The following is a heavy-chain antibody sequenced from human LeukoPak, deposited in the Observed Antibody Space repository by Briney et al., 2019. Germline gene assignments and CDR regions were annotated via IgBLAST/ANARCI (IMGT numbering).Heavy chain of an antibody. J-gene: IGHJ4*02. CDR2: ISSSSSHT. Sequence: GGSLRLSCAASGFTFSDYYMSWIRQAPGKGLEWVSYISSSSSHTNYADSVKGRFTISRDNAKNSLYLQMNSLRAEDTAVYYCARAQGSIAVPDYWGQGTLVTVSS. V-gene: IGHV3-11*06. D-gene: IGHD6-19*01. CDR3: ARAQGSIAVPDY. CDR1: GFTFSDYY.